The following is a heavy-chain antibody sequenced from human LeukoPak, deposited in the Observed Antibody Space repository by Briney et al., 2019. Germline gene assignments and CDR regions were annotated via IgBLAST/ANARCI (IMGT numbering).Heavy chain of an antibody. V-gene: IGHV3-64*01. J-gene: IGHJ4*02. CDR3: ARSFGASRLSPYYFDY. CDR2: ISSNGGST. CDR1: GFTFSSYA. Sequence: GSLRPSCAASGFTFSSYAMHWVRQAPGKGLEYVSAISSNGGSTYYANSVKGRFSISRDNSKNTLYLQMGSLRAEDMAVYYCARSFGASRLSPYYFDYWGQGTLVTVSS. D-gene: IGHD2-2*01.